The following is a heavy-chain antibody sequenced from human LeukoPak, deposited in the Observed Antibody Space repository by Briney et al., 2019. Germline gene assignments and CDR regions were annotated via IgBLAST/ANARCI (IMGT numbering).Heavy chain of an antibody. CDR1: GFFFSSYG. D-gene: IGHD4-11*01. J-gene: IGHJ6*02. CDR3: GSNAYYYGMDV. CDR2: ISYDGSNK. Sequence: GGSLRLSCAASGFFFSSYGMHWVRQAPGKGLEWVAVISYDGSNKYYADSVKGRFTISRDNSKNTLYLHMNSLRAEDTAVYYCGSNAYYYGMDVWGQGTTVTVSS. V-gene: IGHV3-30*03.